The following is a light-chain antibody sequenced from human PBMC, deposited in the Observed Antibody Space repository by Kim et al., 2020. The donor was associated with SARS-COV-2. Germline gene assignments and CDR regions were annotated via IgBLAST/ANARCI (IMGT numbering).Light chain of an antibody. CDR3: QSHDNSLSGGV. Sequence: VPIAWIRSRSNIGAGYDVHWYQQTPGTAPKLLIYGKSNRPSGVPDRFSGSKSGASASLAITGLQAEDEADYYCQSHDNSLSGGVFGGGTQLIVL. CDR2: GKS. V-gene: IGLV1-40*03. J-gene: IGLJ2*01. CDR1: RSNIGAGYD.